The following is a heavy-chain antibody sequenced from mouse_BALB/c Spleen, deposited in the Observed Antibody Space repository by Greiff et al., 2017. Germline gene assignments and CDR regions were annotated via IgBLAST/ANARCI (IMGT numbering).Heavy chain of an antibody. Sequence: EVMLVESGGGLVKPGGSLKLSCAASGFTFSSYAMSWVRQTPEKRLEWVASISSGGSTYYPDSVKGRFTISRDNARNILYLQMSSLRSEDTAMYYCASYGSSYNYAMDYWGQGTSVTVSS. CDR1: GFTFSSYA. V-gene: IGHV5-6-5*01. D-gene: IGHD1-1*01. CDR3: ASYGSSYNYAMDY. CDR2: ISSGGST. J-gene: IGHJ4*01.